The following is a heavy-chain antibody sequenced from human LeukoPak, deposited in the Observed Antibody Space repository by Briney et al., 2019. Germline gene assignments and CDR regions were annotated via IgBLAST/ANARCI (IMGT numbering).Heavy chain of an antibody. CDR2: IWDDGNNK. D-gene: IGHD3-10*01. Sequence: GGSLRLSCAPSGFSFSNHGMHWVRQAPGKRLEWVAVIWDDGNNKRYANSVNGRFTSSRDNSENTLYLQMNGLTAEDTAMYYCARDSYQDYYGRFDPWGQGTLVIVSS. V-gene: IGHV3-33*01. CDR3: ARDSYQDYYGRFDP. J-gene: IGHJ5*02. CDR1: GFSFSNHG.